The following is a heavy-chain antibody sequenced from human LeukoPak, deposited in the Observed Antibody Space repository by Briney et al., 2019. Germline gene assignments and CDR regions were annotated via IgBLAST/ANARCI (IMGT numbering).Heavy chain of an antibody. J-gene: IGHJ2*01. V-gene: IGHV4-4*07. CDR3: ARFQATTLINKYFDL. CDR2: IYTSGST. D-gene: IGHD5-12*01. CDR1: GGSISSYY. Sequence: SETLSLTCTVSGGSISSYYWSWIRQPAGKGLEWIGRIYTSGSTNYNPSLKSRVTISVDTSKNQFSLKLSSVTAADTAVYYCARFQATTLINKYFDLWGRGTLVTVSS.